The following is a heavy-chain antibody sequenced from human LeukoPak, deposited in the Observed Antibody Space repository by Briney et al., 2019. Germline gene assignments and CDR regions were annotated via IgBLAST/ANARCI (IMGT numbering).Heavy chain of an antibody. V-gene: IGHV4-4*07. CDR2: MYIRGST. CDR3: ARGGDHYDSSGHSRDG. J-gene: IGHJ6*04. Sequence: SETLSLTCTVSGGSISSYYWNWIRQPAGKGLEWIGRMYIRGSTDYNPSLKSRVTMSRDTSKNQFSLKMRSVTAADTAVYYCARGGDHYDSSGHSRDGWGKGTTVTVSS. D-gene: IGHD3-22*01. CDR1: GGSISSYY.